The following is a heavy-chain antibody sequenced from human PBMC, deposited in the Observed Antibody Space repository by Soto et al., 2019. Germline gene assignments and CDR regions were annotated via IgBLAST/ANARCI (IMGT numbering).Heavy chain of an antibody. V-gene: IGHV3-53*01. J-gene: IGHJ3*01. CDR2: IYSGGST. CDR1: GFTFSSND. D-gene: IGHD3-22*01. CDR3: ATRPLLPGAP. Sequence: EVQLVESGGGLIQPGGSLRLSCAASGFTFSSNDMNWVRQAPGKGLEWVSLIYSGGSTYYADSVKGRFTISRDNSKKTWYLQMSSLSAEDTAVYYCATRPLLPGAPWGQGTMVTVSS.